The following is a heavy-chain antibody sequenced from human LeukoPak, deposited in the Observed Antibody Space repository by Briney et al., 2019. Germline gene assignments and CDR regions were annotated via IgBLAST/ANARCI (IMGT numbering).Heavy chain of an antibody. CDR3: ASEGAGGSAPGNFDY. CDR2: IIPIFGTA. D-gene: IGHD2-15*01. Sequence: GASVKVSCKASGGTFSCYAISWVRQAPGQGLEWMGGIIPIFGTANYAQKFQGRVTITADKSTSTAYMELSSLRSEDTAVYYCASEGAGGSAPGNFDYWGQGTLVTVSS. CDR1: GGTFSCYA. J-gene: IGHJ4*02. V-gene: IGHV1-69*06.